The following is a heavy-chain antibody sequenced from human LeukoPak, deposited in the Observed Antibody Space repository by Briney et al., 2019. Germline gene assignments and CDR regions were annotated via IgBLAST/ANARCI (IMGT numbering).Heavy chain of an antibody. J-gene: IGHJ3*02. CDR2: ISDSGGGT. V-gene: IGHV3-23*01. Sequence: GGSLRLSCAASGFTFRNYAINWVRLAPGKGLEWVSTISDSGGGTYYADSVKGRFTISRDNSRDTVSMQMDSLRAEDTAIYYCAKDVRTGYSFDIWGQGTMITVSS. D-gene: IGHD3-9*01. CDR1: GFTFRNYA. CDR3: AKDVRTGYSFDI.